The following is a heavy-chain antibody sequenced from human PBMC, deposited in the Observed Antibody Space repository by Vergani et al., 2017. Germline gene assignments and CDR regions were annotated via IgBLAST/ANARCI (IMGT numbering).Heavy chain of an antibody. D-gene: IGHD2/OR15-2a*01. V-gene: IGHV3-23*01. Sequence: EVHLLESGGGLVQSGGSLRPSCAASGFSFSNSAVSWVRQAPGRGLAWVSSISGPGLSTYSADSVKGRFSISRDNSKNTVFLQMHSLRAEDTAIYYCVKEKIDLGSYFFDSWGHGILVTVSS. J-gene: IGHJ4*01. CDR1: GFSFSNSA. CDR2: ISGPGLST. CDR3: VKEKIDLGSYFFDS.